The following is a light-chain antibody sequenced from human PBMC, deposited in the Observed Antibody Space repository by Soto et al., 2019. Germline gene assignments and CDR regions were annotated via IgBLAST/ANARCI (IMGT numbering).Light chain of an antibody. CDR2: DAS. Sequence: DSEFAQVAGTLSKTPGERATLSCRAGQTVRNNYLAWYQQKPGQAPRLLIYDASSRATGIPDRFSGGGSGTDFTLTISRLEPEDFAVHYCQQYASSPRITFGQGRRLAIK. CDR3: QQYASSPRIT. CDR1: QTVRNNY. J-gene: IGKJ5*01. V-gene: IGKV3-20*01.